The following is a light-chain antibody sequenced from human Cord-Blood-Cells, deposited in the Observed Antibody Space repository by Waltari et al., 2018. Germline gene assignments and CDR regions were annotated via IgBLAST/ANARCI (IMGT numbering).Light chain of an antibody. V-gene: IGKV1-39*01. CDR2: AAS. Sequence: DIQMTQSPSSLSASVGDRVTITCRASQSISSYLNWYQQKPGKAPKLLIYAASSLQSGVPSRFSGSGSGTDFTLTISSLQPEDFATYYCQQSYSTPRGLTVGGGTKVEIK. J-gene: IGKJ4*01. CDR3: QQSYSTPRGLT. CDR1: QSISSY.